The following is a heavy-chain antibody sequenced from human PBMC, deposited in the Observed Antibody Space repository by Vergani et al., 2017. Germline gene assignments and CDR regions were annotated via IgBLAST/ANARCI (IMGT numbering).Heavy chain of an antibody. CDR2: IRYDGNNK. CDR1: GFTFSRYG. D-gene: IGHD4-23*01. Sequence: QVQLVESGGGVVQPGGSLRLSCTASGFTFSRYGMHWVRQAPGKGLEWVAFIRYDGNNKYYVDSVKGRFTISRDNSKNTLYLQMNSLRAEDTAVYFCAKTNYGGNADGMDVWGQGP. J-gene: IGHJ6*02. V-gene: IGHV3-30*02. CDR3: AKTNYGGNADGMDV.